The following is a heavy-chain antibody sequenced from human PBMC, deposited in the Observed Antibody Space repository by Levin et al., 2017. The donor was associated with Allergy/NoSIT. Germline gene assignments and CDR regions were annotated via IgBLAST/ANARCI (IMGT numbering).Heavy chain of an antibody. V-gene: IGHV4-34*01. CDR3: ASGGFKGPGQQPLYYYDYDGMDV. J-gene: IGHJ6*02. CDR2: INHSGST. CDR1: GGSFSGSY. D-gene: IGHD6-13*01. Sequence: SQTLSLTCAVYGGSFSGSYWSWIRQPPGKGLEWIGEINHSGSTNYNPSLKSRVTISVDTSKNQFSLKLSSVTAADTAVYYCASGGFKGPGQQPLYYYDYDGMDVWGQGTTVTVSS.